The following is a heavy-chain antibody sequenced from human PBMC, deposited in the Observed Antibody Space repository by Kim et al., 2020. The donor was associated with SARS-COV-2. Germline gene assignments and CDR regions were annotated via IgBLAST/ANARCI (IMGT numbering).Heavy chain of an antibody. CDR1: GFTFSSYA. CDR2: ISGSGGST. J-gene: IGHJ4*02. Sequence: GGSLRLSCAASGFTFSSYAMSWVRQAPGKGLEWVSAISGSGGSTYYADSVKGRFTISRDNSKNTLYLQMNSLRAEDTAVYYCAKDSPPRYYGSGSYSFPFDYWGQGTLVTVSS. V-gene: IGHV3-23*01. D-gene: IGHD3-10*01. CDR3: AKDSPPRYYGSGSYSFPFDY.